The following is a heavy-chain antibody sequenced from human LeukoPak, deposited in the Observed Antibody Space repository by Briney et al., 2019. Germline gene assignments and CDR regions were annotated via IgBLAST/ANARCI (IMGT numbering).Heavy chain of an antibody. CDR1: GYTFTGYY. CDR2: IIPNTADT. V-gene: IGHV1-2*02. Sequence: ASVKVSCKASGYTFTGYYMHWVRQAPGQGLEWMGWIIPNTADTNYAQKFQGRVTMTRDTSISTAYMELRRLTYDDTAVYYCARGLLEYCSGGSCYSGRNWLDPWGQGTRVTASS. J-gene: IGHJ5*02. D-gene: IGHD2-15*01. CDR3: ARGLLEYCSGGSCYSGRNWLDP.